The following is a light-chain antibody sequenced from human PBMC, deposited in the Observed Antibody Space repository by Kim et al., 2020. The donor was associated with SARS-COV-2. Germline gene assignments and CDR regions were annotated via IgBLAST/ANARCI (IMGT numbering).Light chain of an antibody. CDR3: QQNDAPPFT. V-gene: IGKV1-33*01. Sequence: DIQLTQSPPSMSASVGDRVTITCQASADVSDYFNWYHKKQEEAQKVLIRDAANLESGVPSRFSRGGYGTEFSLTISSVTPEDMRTNYCQQNDAPPFTFGQGTRLEIK. CDR2: DAA. J-gene: IGKJ5*01. CDR1: ADVSDY.